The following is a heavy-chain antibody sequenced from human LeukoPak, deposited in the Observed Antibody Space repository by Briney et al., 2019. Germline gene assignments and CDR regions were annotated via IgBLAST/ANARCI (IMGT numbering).Heavy chain of an antibody. Sequence: SETLSLTCIVSGGSISSSSYYWGWIRQPPGKGLEWIGSIYYSGSTYYNPSLKSRVTISADTSKNQFSLKLSSVTAADTAVYYCARSILEAPYQLLYHYYYYMDVWGKGTTVTVSS. V-gene: IGHV4-39*07. CDR2: IYYSGST. CDR3: ARSILEAPYQLLYHYYYYMDV. D-gene: IGHD2-2*02. CDR1: GGSISSSSYY. J-gene: IGHJ6*03.